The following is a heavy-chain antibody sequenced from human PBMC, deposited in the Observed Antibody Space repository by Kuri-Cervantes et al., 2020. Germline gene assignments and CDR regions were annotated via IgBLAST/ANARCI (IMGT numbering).Heavy chain of an antibody. Sequence: ASVKVSCKASGFTFTSSAVQWVRQARGQGLEWMGWISAYNGNTNYAQKLQGRVTMTTDTSTSTAYMELRSLRSDDTAEYYCARVDYGDYVGGDYWGQGTLVTVSS. D-gene: IGHD4-17*01. V-gene: IGHV1-18*01. J-gene: IGHJ4*02. CDR1: GFTFTSSA. CDR3: ARVDYGDYVGGDY. CDR2: ISAYNGNT.